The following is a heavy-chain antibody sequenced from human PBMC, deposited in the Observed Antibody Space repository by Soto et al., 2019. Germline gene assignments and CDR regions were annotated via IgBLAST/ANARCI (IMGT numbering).Heavy chain of an antibody. CDR1: GFTFSSYA. CDR2: ISDDGSNK. CDR3: ARAEECSGCHPDY. Sequence: QVQLVESGGGVVQPGRSLRLSCAASGFTFSSYAMHWVRQAPGKGLEWVAVISDDGSNKYFADSVKGRFTISRDNSKNTLYLQVTSLRAEDTAVYYCARAEECSGCHPDYWGQGALVAVSS. V-gene: IGHV3-30-3*01. D-gene: IGHD6-19*01. J-gene: IGHJ4*02.